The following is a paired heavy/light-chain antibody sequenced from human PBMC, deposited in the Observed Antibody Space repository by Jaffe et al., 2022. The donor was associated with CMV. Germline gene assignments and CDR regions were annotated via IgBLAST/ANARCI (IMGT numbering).Heavy chain of an antibody. J-gene: IGHJ4*02. V-gene: IGHV4-59*08. D-gene: IGHD1-26*01. CDR2: IYYSGST. Sequence: QVQLQESGPGLVKPSETLSLTCTVSGGSISSYYWSWIRQPPGKGLEWIGYIYYSGSTNYNPSLKSRVTISVDTSKNQFSLKLSSVTAADTAVYYCARHLPSYYVGFASLFDYWGQGTLVTVSS. CDR3: ARHLPSYYVGFASLFDY. CDR1: GGSISSYY.
Light chain of an antibody. V-gene: IGKV3-20*01. CDR1: QSVSSSY. J-gene: IGKJ2*01. Sequence: EIVLTQSPGTLSLSPGERATLSCRASQSVSSSYLAWYQQKPGQAPRLLIYGASSRATGIPDRFSGSGSGTDFTLTISRLEPEDFAVYYCQQYGSSPPNTFGQGTKLEIK. CDR3: QQYGSSPPNT. CDR2: GAS.